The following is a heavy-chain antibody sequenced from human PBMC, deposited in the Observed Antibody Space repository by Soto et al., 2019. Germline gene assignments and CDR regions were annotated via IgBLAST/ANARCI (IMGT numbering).Heavy chain of an antibody. CDR1: GFTFSSYG. Sequence: QVQLVESGGGVVQPGRSLRLSCAASGFTFSSYGMHWVRQAPGKGLEWVAVIWYDGSNKYYADSVKGRFTSSRDNSKKTLYLQMNSLRAEDTAVYYCARDLYSYGYFILSYNWFDPWGQGTLVTVSS. CDR2: IWYDGSNK. D-gene: IGHD5-18*01. J-gene: IGHJ5*02. V-gene: IGHV3-33*01. CDR3: ARDLYSYGYFILSYNWFDP.